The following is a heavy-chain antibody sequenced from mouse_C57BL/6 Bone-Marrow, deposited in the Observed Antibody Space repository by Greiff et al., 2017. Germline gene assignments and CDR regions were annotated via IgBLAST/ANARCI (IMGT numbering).Heavy chain of an antibody. D-gene: IGHD2-5*01. CDR3: ARSYYSNYVAMDY. J-gene: IGHJ4*01. Sequence: QVQLQQPGAELVKPGASVKLSCKASGYTFTSYWMHWVKQRPGQGLEWIGMIHPNSGSTNYNEKFKSKATLTVAKSSSTAYMQLSSLTSEDSAVYYCARSYYSNYVAMDYWGQGTSVTVSS. CDR1: GYTFTSYW. V-gene: IGHV1-64*01. CDR2: IHPNSGST.